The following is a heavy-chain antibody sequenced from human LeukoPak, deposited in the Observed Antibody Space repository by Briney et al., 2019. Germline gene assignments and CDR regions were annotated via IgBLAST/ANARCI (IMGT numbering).Heavy chain of an antibody. J-gene: IGHJ4*02. CDR1: GFTFSSYS. CDR2: ISSSGYI. Sequence: GGSLRLSCAASGFTFSSYSMNWVRQAPGKGLEWVSSISSSGYIYYADSVKGRFTISRDNAKNSLYLQMNSLRAEDTAVYYCARETDRRNFDYWGQGTLVTVSS. CDR3: ARETDRRNFDY. V-gene: IGHV3-21*01.